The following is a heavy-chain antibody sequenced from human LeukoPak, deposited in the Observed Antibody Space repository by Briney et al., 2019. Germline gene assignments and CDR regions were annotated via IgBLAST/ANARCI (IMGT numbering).Heavy chain of an antibody. J-gene: IGHJ4*02. CDR2: IYPGDSDT. CDR3: ARPSGSSFLTSFDY. V-gene: IGHV5-51*01. D-gene: IGHD6-13*01. Sequence: GESLKISCKGSGYSFTSYWIGWVGQMPGKGLEWRGIIYPGDSDTRYSASFQGQVTISADKSISTAYLQWSSLKASDTAMYYCARPSGSSFLTSFDYWGQGTLVTVSS. CDR1: GYSFTSYW.